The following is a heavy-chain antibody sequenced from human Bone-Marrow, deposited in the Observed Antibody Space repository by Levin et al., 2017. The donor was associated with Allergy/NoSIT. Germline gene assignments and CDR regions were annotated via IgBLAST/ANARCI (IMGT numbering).Heavy chain of an antibody. J-gene: IGHJ4*02. Sequence: SQTLSLTCTVSGGPISEYYWTWIRQPPGKGLEWIGYIYHGGANYNPSLKSRVTISVDTPKNQFSLRLNSVTTADTAVYYCARLNSGGWKLMGYHLDNWGQGTLATVSS. D-gene: IGHD2-15*01. CDR2: IYHGGA. CDR3: ARLNSGGWKLMGYHLDN. V-gene: IGHV4-59*01. CDR1: GGPISEYY.